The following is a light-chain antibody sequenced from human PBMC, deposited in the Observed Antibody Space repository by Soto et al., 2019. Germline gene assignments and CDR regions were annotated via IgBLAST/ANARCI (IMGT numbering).Light chain of an antibody. Sequence: IVLTQSPATLSLSTGERATLSCGASQSVSSYLAWYQQKPGLAPRLVIYDSSIRATGIPDRFSGSGSGTDFTLTISRLEPEDFAVYFCQQYGNSPQITFGQGTRLEIK. CDR2: DSS. J-gene: IGKJ5*01. CDR3: QQYGNSPQIT. CDR1: QSVSSY. V-gene: IGKV3D-20*01.